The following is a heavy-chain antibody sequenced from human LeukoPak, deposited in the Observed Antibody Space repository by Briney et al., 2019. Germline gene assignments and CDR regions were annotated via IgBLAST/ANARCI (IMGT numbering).Heavy chain of an antibody. CDR1: GYTFTSYG. V-gene: IGHV1-18*01. Sequence: GASVKVSCKASGYTFTSYGISWVRQGPGQGLEWMGWISAYNGNTNYAQKLQGRVTMTTDTSTSTAYMELRSLRSDDTAVYYCARYYDILTGYYRYYYYMDVWGKGTTVTVSS. CDR2: ISAYNGNT. J-gene: IGHJ6*03. CDR3: ARYYDILTGYYRYYYYMDV. D-gene: IGHD3-9*01.